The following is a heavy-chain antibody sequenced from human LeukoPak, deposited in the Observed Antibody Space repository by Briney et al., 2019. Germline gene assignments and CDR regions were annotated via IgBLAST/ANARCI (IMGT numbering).Heavy chain of an antibody. CDR1: GGSISSSSYY. CDR3: ARHLSGDYGPPV. D-gene: IGHD4-17*01. J-gene: IGHJ4*02. V-gene: IGHV4-39*01. Sequence: KASETLSLTCSVSGGSISSSSYYWGWIRQPPGKWLEWIGSIYYSGSTYYNPSLKSRVTISVDTSKNQFSLKLSSVTAADTAVYYCARHLSGDYGPPVWGQGTLVTVSS. CDR2: IYYSGST.